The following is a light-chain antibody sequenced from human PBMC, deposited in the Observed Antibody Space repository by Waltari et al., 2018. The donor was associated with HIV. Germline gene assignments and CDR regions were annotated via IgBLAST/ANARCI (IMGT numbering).Light chain of an antibody. V-gene: IGLV2-11*01. Sequence: QSALSQPRSVPGSPGQSVTISCTGFSSDLGRSNSVSWYQQDPGKAPKLMLFDVNKRPSGVPARFSGSKSGNTASLTISGLQAEDEADYYCCSNAGSHVVFGGGTKVTVL. CDR2: DVN. J-gene: IGLJ2*01. CDR1: SSDLGRSNS. CDR3: CSNAGSHVV.